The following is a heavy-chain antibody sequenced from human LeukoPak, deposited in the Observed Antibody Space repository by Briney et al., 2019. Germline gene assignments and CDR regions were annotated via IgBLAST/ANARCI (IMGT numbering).Heavy chain of an antibody. V-gene: IGHV3-30*03. J-gene: IGHJ6*02. CDR3: ARGGSGWTYYYYGMDV. Sequence: GRSLRLSCAASGFTFSNYGMHWVRQAPGKGLEWVSVISFDGSAKYYADSVKGRFTISRDNSKNTLYLQMTSLRAEDTAVYYCARGGSGWTYYYYGMDVWGQGTTVTVSS. CDR2: ISFDGSAK. CDR1: GFTFSNYG. D-gene: IGHD6-19*01.